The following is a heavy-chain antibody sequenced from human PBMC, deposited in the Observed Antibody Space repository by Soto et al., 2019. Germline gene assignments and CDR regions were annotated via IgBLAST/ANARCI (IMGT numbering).Heavy chain of an antibody. CDR2: IYYSGST. Sequence: QVQLQESGPGLVKPSQTLSLTCTVSGGSISSGGYYWSWIRQHPGKGLEWIGYIYYSGSTYYNPSLKSRVTISVDTSKNQFSLKLSSVTAADMAVYYCARQYYYDSSGHPYGMDVWGQGTTVTVSS. J-gene: IGHJ6*02. CDR3: ARQYYYDSSGHPYGMDV. D-gene: IGHD3-22*01. CDR1: GGSISSGGYY. V-gene: IGHV4-31*03.